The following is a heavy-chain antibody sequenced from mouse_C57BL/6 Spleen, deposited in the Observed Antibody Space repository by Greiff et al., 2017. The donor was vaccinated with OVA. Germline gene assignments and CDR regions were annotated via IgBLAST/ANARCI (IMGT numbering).Heavy chain of an antibody. CDR3: ARDGSSMVTTRDWFAY. CDR1: GYSITSGYY. J-gene: IGHJ3*01. CDR2: ISYDGSN. V-gene: IGHV3-6*01. Sequence: EVQLQESGPGLVKPSQSLSLTCSVTGYSITSGYYWNWIRQFPGNKLEWMGYISYDGSNNYNPSLKNRISITRDTSKNQFFLKLNSVTTEDTATYYCARDGSSMVTTRDWFAYWGQGTLVTVSA. D-gene: IGHD2-2*01.